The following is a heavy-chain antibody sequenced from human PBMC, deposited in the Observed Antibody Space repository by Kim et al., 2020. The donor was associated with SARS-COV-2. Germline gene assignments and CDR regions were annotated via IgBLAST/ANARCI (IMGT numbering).Heavy chain of an antibody. CDR1: GITVTTNY. V-gene: IGHV3-66*01. Sequence: GGSLRLSCAVSGITVTTNYMNWVRQAPGKGLELVSTIYSGVTTYYADSVQGRFTISRDTSKNTLYLQMNSLRAEDTAVYYCAREPYSSTWLDYWGPGTLV. J-gene: IGHJ4*02. CDR2: IYSGVTT. D-gene: IGHD6-13*01. CDR3: AREPYSSTWLDY.